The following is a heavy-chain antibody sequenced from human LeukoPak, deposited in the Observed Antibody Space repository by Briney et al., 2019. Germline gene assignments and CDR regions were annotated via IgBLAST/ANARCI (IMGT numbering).Heavy chain of an antibody. CDR3: AILMGRDYGDYDY. CDR2: IRYDGSNK. Sequence: GGSLRLSCAASGFTFSSYGMHWVRQAPGKGLEWVAFIRYDGSNKYYADSVKGRFTISRDNSKNTLYLQMNSLRAEDTAVYYCAILMGRDYGDYDYWGQGTLVTVSS. D-gene: IGHD4-17*01. V-gene: IGHV3-30*02. J-gene: IGHJ4*02. CDR1: GFTFSSYG.